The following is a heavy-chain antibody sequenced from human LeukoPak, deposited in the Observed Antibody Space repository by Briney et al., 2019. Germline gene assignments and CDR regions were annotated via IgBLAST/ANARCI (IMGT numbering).Heavy chain of an antibody. V-gene: IGHV3-48*03. CDR1: GFTFISYD. CDR3: SRGRLFGDY. J-gene: IGHJ4*02. CDR2: ISGSGGTI. Sequence: GRSLRLSCAASGFTFISYDMNWVRQAPGKGLEWVSYISGSGGTIYYADSVKGRFTISRDNAKNSLYLQMNSLRAEHTAVYYCSRGRLFGDYWGQGALVTVSS. D-gene: IGHD2-21*02.